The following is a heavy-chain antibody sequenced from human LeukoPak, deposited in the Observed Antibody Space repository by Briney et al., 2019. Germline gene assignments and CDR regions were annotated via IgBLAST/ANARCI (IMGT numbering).Heavy chain of an antibody. J-gene: IGHJ4*02. CDR1: GYTFTRYD. D-gene: IGHD2-21*01. V-gene: IGHV1-8*01. Sequence: ASAKVSCKASGYTFTRYDINWVRQATGQVLEWMGWMNPNSGNTGCAQKFQGRVTMTRSTSISTAYMELSSLRFEDTAVHYCTRSVRNGHIDYWGQGTLVTVSS. CDR3: TRSVRNGHIDY. CDR2: MNPNSGNT.